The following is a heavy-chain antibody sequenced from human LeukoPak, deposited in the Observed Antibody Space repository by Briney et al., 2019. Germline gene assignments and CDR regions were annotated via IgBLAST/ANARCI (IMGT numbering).Heavy chain of an antibody. CDR3: ARTRVYSGRYYFDY. CDR1: GGSITSYY. V-gene: IGHV4-59*01. J-gene: IGHJ4*02. CDR2: IYNSGST. D-gene: IGHD1-26*01. Sequence: SEILSLTCTVSGGSITSYYWSWIRQPSGKGLEWIAYIYNSGSTNYNPSLKSRVTISVDTSKNQLSLKLSSVTAADTAVYYCARTRVYSGRYYFDYWGQGTLVTVSS.